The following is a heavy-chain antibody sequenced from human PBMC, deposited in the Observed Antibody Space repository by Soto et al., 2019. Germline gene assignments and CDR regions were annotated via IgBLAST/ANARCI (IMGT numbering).Heavy chain of an antibody. Sequence: QVQLVQSGAEVKKPGASVKVSCKASGYTFSSYGINWVRQAPGQGLEWMGWSSAYNGNTNYAQKLKGRVTMTTSPSTSKAYMELRSLRSDDTAVYYCARGTKVETGSYWGQGTLVTVSS. J-gene: IGHJ4*02. V-gene: IGHV1-18*01. D-gene: IGHD4-17*01. CDR1: GYTFSSYG. CDR2: SSAYNGNT. CDR3: ARGTKVETGSY.